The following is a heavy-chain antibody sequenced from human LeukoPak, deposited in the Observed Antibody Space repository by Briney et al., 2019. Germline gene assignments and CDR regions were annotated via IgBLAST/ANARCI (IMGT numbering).Heavy chain of an antibody. J-gene: IGHJ4*02. CDR3: AASGTFTDFDY. D-gene: IGHD6-25*01. CDR2: IVVGSGNT. CDR1: GFTFTSSA. Sequence: GASVKVSCKASGFTFTSSAVQRVRQARGQRLEWIGWIVVGSGNTNYAQKFQERVTITRDMSTSTAYMELSSLRSEDTAVYYCAASGTFTDFDYWGQGTLVTVSS. V-gene: IGHV1-58*01.